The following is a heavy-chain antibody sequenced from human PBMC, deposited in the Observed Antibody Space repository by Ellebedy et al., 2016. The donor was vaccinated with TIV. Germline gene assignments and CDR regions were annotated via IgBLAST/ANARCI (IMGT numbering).Heavy chain of an antibody. CDR2: INSDGSII. CDR3: VRGTVAPDY. CDR1: GFTLSNYW. V-gene: IGHV3-74*01. Sequence: PGGSLRLSCAASGFTLSNYWMNWVRQVPGKGLVWVSHINSDGSIINYAGSVKGRFTISRDDAKNTLSLQMNNLRVEDTAIYYCVRGTVAPDYWGQGTLVTVSS. D-gene: IGHD4-11*01. J-gene: IGHJ4*02.